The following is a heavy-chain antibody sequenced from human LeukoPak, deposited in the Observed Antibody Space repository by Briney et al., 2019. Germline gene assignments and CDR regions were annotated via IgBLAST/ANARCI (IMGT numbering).Heavy chain of an antibody. D-gene: IGHD5-18*01. CDR3: ARDGYSGSAFDI. Sequence: SQTLSLTCTVSGGSISSGDYYWGWIRQPPGRGLEWIGSIYYSGSTYYNPSLKSRVTISVDTSKNQFSLKLSSVTAADTAVYYCARDGYSGSAFDIWGQGTMVTVSS. CDR1: GGSISSGDYY. CDR2: IYYSGST. J-gene: IGHJ3*02. V-gene: IGHV4-39*02.